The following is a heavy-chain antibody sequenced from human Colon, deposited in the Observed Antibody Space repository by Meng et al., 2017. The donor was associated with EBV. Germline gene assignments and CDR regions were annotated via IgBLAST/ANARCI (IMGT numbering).Heavy chain of an antibody. CDR1: GVSISSNIL. CDR2: IDDSGST. CDR3: ARGKQDAWELLAY. J-gene: IGHJ4*02. D-gene: IGHD1-26*01. Sequence: VPVQGPGPGLVNPSGTRSLTCGVSGVSISSNILWTWVRQPPGKGLEWIGDIDDSGSTNYHPSLNSRISISLDKSKNHFSLKVNSVTAADTAVYYCARGKQDAWELLAYWGQGALVTVSS. V-gene: IGHV4-4*02.